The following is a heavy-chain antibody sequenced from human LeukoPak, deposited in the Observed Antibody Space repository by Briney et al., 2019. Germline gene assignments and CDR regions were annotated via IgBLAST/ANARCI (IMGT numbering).Heavy chain of an antibody. J-gene: IGHJ4*02. Sequence: GGSLSLSCTASGFTFSNHAMTWVRQAPGKVLEWVSSMSSGGTYIYYADSVRGRFTISRDNAKNSLYLVMNSLRAEDTATYYCARDRPTGASRVFVVQWGQGTLVTVSS. CDR3: ARDRPTGASRVFVVQ. V-gene: IGHV3-21*01. CDR2: MSSGGTYI. D-gene: IGHD2-15*01. CDR1: GFTFSNHA.